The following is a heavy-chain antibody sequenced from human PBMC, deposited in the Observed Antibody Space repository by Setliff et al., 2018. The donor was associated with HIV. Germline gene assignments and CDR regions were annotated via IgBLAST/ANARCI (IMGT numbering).Heavy chain of an antibody. CDR2: IYTSGST. J-gene: IGHJ3*01. CDR3: ARTTILQESFDL. Sequence: SETLSLTCTVSGGSITSFYWNWIRQPAGRGLEWIGRIYTSGSTNYNPSLKSRVSMSVDTSRNQLPLRLTSVTAADTAVYFCARTTILQESFDLCGQGTMVTVS. D-gene: IGHD1-1*01. CDR1: GGSITSFY. V-gene: IGHV4-4*07.